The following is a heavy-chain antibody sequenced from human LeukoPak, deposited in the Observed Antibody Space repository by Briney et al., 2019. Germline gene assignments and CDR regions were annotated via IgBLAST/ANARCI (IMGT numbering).Heavy chain of an antibody. CDR2: INHSGST. CDR1: GGSFSGYY. D-gene: IGHD2-2*02. V-gene: IGHV4-34*01. CDR3: ARGLRGYRVDY. J-gene: IGHJ4*02. Sequence: PSETLSLTCAVYGGSFSGYYWSWIRQPPGKGLEWIGEINHSGSTNYNPSLKSRVTISVDTSKNQFSLKLSPVTAADTAVYYCARGLRGYRVDYWGQGTLVTVSS.